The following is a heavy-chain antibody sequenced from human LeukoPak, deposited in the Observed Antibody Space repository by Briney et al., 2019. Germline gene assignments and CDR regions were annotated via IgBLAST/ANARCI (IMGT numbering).Heavy chain of an antibody. D-gene: IGHD3-10*01. CDR2: IYYTGNT. CDR3: ARGAYGSGDRGWFDP. CDR1: GGSISSSSYY. J-gene: IGHJ5*02. Sequence: SETLSLTCSVSGGSISSSSYYWGWIRQPPGKGLEWIASIYYTGNTYYNPSLKSRVTISVDTSKNQFSLKLNSVTAADTAVYYCARGAYGSGDRGWFDPWGQGTLVTVSS. V-gene: IGHV4-39*07.